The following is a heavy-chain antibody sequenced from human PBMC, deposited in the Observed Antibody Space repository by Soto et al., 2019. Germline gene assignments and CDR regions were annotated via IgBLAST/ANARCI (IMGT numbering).Heavy chain of an antibody. CDR1: GFTLSTYA. J-gene: IGHJ4*02. D-gene: IGHD3-10*01. CDR2: ISVSGGNT. CDR3: AKDSVTNNLRGPSEY. V-gene: IGHV3-23*01. Sequence: PGGSLRLSCAASGFTLSTYAMNWVRQAPGKGLEWVSGISVSGGNTYYADSVKGRFTLSRDNSKNTLYLQMNSLRAEDTAVYYCAKDSVTNNLRGPSEYWGPGTLVTVSS.